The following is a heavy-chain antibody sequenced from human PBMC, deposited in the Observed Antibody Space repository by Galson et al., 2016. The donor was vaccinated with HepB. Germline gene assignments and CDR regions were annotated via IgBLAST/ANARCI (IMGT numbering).Heavy chain of an antibody. V-gene: IGHV4-59*01. D-gene: IGHD6-6*01. CDR2: THYRESN. CDR1: GTSITSYY. CDR3: ARYLRGSRSSMFDY. J-gene: IGHJ4*02. Sequence: SETLSLTCTVSGTSITSYYWSWIRQAPGKGLEWIGHTHYRESNDYNPSLKSRVIMSVETSKSQFSLKLSSVTAADTAVYYCARYLRGSRSSMFDYWGQGTLGTVSS.